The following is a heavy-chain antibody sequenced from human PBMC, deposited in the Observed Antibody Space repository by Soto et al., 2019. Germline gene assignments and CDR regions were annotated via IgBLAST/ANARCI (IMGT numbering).Heavy chain of an antibody. CDR3: ARGSADQLVIGWFDP. D-gene: IGHD6-6*01. CDR1: GGSISSGGYY. V-gene: IGHV4-31*03. CDR2: IYYSGST. Sequence: QVQLQESGPGLVKPSQTLSLTCTVSGGSISSGGYYWSWIHQHPGKGLEWIGYIYYSGSTYYNPSTKGRVTIAVDKSKNQFSLKLSSVTAADTAVYYCARGSADQLVIGWFDPWGHGTLVTVSS. J-gene: IGHJ5*02.